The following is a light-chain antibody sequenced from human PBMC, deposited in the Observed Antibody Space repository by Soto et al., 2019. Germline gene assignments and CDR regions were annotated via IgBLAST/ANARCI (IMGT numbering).Light chain of an antibody. Sequence: VIWMTQSPSLLSASTVYRFTISFRMSQGISIYLAWYQQKPGKAPELLIYAASTLQSGVPSRFSGSGSGTEFTLTISGLLPEDFATYHCQQLNTLPFTFGQGTRLEN. CDR1: QGISIY. CDR3: QQLNTLPFT. CDR2: AAS. V-gene: IGKV1D-8*03. J-gene: IGKJ5*01.